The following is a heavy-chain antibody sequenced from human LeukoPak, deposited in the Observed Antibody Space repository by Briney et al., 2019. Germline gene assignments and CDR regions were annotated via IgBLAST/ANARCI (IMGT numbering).Heavy chain of an antibody. CDR3: AKVYHLCYIN. CDR1: GITVTSNH. CDR2: IYSGGST. V-gene: IGHV3-66*01. Sequence: GGSLRLSCAASGITVTSNHMSWVRQAPGKELEWVSVIYSGGSTYYADSVKGRFTISRDNSKNTLYLQMDSLRTEDTAVYFCAKVYHLCYINWGQGTLVTVSS. J-gene: IGHJ4*02. D-gene: IGHD3-16*02.